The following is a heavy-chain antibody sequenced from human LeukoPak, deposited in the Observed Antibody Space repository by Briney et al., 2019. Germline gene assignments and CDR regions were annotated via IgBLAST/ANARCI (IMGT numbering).Heavy chain of an antibody. V-gene: IGHV4-38-2*02. CDR3: ARVSIFGTYYMDV. CDR1: GYSISSGYY. CDR2: IYHSGST. D-gene: IGHD3-3*01. J-gene: IGHJ6*03. Sequence: PSETLSLTCTVSGYSISSGYYWGWIRQPPGKGLEWIGSIYHSGSTYYNPSLKSRVTIPVDTSKNQFSLKLSSVTAADTAVYYCARVSIFGTYYMDVWGKGTTVTVSS.